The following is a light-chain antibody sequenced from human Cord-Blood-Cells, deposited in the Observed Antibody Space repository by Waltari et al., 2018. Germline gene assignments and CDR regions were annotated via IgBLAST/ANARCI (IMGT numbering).Light chain of an antibody. CDR3: SSYAGSNNLV. J-gene: IGLJ2*01. Sequence: QSALTQPASVSGSPGQSITISCTGTSSDVGGYNYVSWYQQHPGKAPKLMIYEVSKRPSGVPDRFSGSKSGNTASLPVSGLHAEDEADYYCSSYAGSNNLVFGGGTKLTVL. CDR1: SSDVGGYNY. V-gene: IGLV2-8*01. CDR2: EVS.